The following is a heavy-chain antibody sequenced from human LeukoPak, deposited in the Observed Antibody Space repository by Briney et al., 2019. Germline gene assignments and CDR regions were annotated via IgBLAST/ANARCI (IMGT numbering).Heavy chain of an antibody. CDR1: GYIFTSYG. CDR3: ARDLTTVTTNWFDP. Sequence: ASVKVSCKASGYIFTSYGISWVRQAPGQGLEWMGWISAYNGNTNYAQKLQGRVTMTTDTSTSTAYMELRSLRSDDTAVYYCARDLTTVTTNWFDPWGQGTLVTVSS. D-gene: IGHD4-11*01. J-gene: IGHJ5*02. V-gene: IGHV1-18*01. CDR2: ISAYNGNT.